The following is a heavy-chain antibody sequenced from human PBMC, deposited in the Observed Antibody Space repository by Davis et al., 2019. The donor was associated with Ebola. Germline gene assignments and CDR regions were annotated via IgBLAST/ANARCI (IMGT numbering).Heavy chain of an antibody. CDR2: ISYDGSNK. J-gene: IGHJ4*02. CDR3: AREIAPCYFDY. V-gene: IGHV3-30*03. Sequence: GGSLRLSCAASGFTFSSYAMSWVRQAPGKGLEWVAVISYDGSNKYYADSVKGRFTISRDNAKNSLYLQMNSLRAEDTAVYYCAREIAPCYFDYWGQGTLVTVSS. CDR1: GFTFSSYA.